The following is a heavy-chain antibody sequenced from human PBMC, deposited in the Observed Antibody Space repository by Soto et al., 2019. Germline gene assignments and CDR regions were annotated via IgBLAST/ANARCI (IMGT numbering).Heavy chain of an antibody. J-gene: IGHJ6*02. CDR1: GGSFSGYY. V-gene: IGHV4-34*01. Sequence: SATLSITCAVYGGSFSGYYWSWIRQPPGKGLEWIGEINHSGSTNYNPSLKSRVTISVDTSKNQFSLKLSSVTAADTAVYYCARGGIRRTGYYYYGMDVWGQGTTVTVSS. CDR2: INHSGST. CDR3: ARGGIRRTGYYYYGMDV.